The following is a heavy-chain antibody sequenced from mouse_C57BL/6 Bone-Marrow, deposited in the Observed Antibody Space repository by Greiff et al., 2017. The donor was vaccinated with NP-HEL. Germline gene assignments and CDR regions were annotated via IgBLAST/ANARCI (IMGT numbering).Heavy chain of an antibody. CDR3: ARISSGYSYYAMDY. CDR2: IYPRSGNT. Sequence: ESGAELARPGASVKLSCKASGYTFTSYGISWVKQRTGQGLEWIGEIYPRSGNTYYNEKFKGKATLTADKSSSTAYMELRSLTSEDSAVYFCARISSGYSYYAMDYWGQGTSVTVSS. D-gene: IGHD3-2*02. V-gene: IGHV1-81*01. CDR1: GYTFTSYG. J-gene: IGHJ4*01.